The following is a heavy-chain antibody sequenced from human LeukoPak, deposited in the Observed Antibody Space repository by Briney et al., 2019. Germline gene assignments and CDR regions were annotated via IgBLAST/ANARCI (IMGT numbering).Heavy chain of an antibody. CDR2: ISNTGIT. J-gene: IGHJ4*02. Sequence: PSDTLSLTCTVSGGSISSGYSFWGWIRQAPEKGLEWIGSISNTGITDNNPSLRSRVTISEDASKSQFSLRLTSVTGADTAVYYCARQYLYWGQGILVTVSS. CDR1: GGSISSGYSF. V-gene: IGHV4-39*01. CDR3: ARQYLY.